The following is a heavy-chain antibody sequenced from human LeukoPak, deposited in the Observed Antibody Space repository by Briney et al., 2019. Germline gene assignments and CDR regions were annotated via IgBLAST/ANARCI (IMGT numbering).Heavy chain of an antibody. J-gene: IGHJ4*02. CDR2: ISAYNGNT. V-gene: IGHV1-18*01. CDR1: GYTFTSYG. D-gene: IGHD6-19*01. CDR3: ARERAVGLFDY. Sequence: GASVKVSCKASGYTFTSYGISWVRQAPGQGLGWMGWISAYNGNTNYAQKFQGRVTMTTDESTSTAYMELSSLRSEDTAVYYCARERAVGLFDYWGQGTLVTVSS.